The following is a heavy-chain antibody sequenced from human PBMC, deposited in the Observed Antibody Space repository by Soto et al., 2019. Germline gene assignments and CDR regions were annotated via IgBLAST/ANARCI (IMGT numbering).Heavy chain of an antibody. Sequence: GGSLRLSCAASGFTFSNAWMGWVRQAPGKGLEWVGRIKSKADGGTTDYAAPVKGRFTISRDDSKNTLYLQMNSLKTEDTAVYYCTTSSSWDYPPYYYYYYMDVWGKGTTVTVSS. J-gene: IGHJ6*03. D-gene: IGHD6-13*01. CDR1: GFTFSNAW. V-gene: IGHV3-15*01. CDR3: TTSSSWDYPPYYYYYYMDV. CDR2: IKSKADGGTT.